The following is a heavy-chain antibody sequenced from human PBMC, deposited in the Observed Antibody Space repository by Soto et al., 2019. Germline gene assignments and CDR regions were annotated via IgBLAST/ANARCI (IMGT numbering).Heavy chain of an antibody. Sequence: QVHLQQWGAGLLKPSETLSLTCAVYGGSFGGYYCRWIRQPPGKGLEWIGEINHSGSTNYNPSLKSPVIISVDTSKNQFSLKLSSVTAADTAVYYCARVPTGPMTIFGVLMTYYFDYWGQGTLVTVPS. CDR1: GGSFGGYY. D-gene: IGHD3-3*01. V-gene: IGHV4-34*01. J-gene: IGHJ4*02. CDR3: ARVPTGPMTIFGVLMTYYFDY. CDR2: INHSGST.